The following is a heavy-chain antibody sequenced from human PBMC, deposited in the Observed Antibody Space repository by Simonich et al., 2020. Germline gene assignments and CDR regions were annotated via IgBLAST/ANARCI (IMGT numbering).Heavy chain of an antibody. Sequence: EVQLVESGGGLVQPGGSLRLSCAASGFTFSGYGMSWVRQAPWKGLEGVANIKQDGSEKYYVDSVKGRFTISRDNSKNTLYLQMNSLRAEDTAVYYCARDRDSGSYFDYWGQGTLVTVSS. CDR3: ARDRDSGSYFDY. V-gene: IGHV3-7*01. CDR1: GFTFSGYG. CDR2: IKQDGSEK. D-gene: IGHD1-26*01. J-gene: IGHJ4*02.